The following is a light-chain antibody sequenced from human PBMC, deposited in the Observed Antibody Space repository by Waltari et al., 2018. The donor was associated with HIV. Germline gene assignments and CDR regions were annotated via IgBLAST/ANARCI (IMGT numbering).Light chain of an antibody. V-gene: IGLV3-21*02. J-gene: IGLJ2*01. Sequence: SYVLTQPPSVSVAPGQTARITCGGHNIGSKSVHWYHKKSGQAPVLVVYDDIDRPSGIPERFSGSNSGNTATLTISRAEAGDDADYYCQVWDSSSNHVVFGGGTKLTVL. CDR2: DDI. CDR1: NIGSKS. CDR3: QVWDSSSNHVV.